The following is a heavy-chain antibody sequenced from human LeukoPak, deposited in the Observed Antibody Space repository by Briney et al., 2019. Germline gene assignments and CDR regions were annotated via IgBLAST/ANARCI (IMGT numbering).Heavy chain of an antibody. CDR2: IYPGDSDT. Sequence: GESLQISCKGSGYRFTSYWIAWVRQRPGKGLEWMGIIYPGDSDTRYSPSFQGQVTISADKSISTAYLQWSSLKASDTATYYCARRTEGYFDYWGQGTLVTVSS. CDR1: GYRFTSYW. CDR3: ARRTEGYFDY. J-gene: IGHJ4*02. V-gene: IGHV5-51*01.